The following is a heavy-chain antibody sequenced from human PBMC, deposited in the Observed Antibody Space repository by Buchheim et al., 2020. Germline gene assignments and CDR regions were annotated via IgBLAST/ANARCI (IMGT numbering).Heavy chain of an antibody. V-gene: IGHV3-21*01. CDR3: ARDLGSGWSTDY. CDR2: ISSSSTYT. J-gene: IGHJ4*02. CDR1: GFTFSTYS. Sequence: EVQLVESGGGLVKPGESLRLSCAASGFTFSTYSMNWVRQAPGKGLEWVSAISSSSTYTYYADSVKGRFTISRDNAKNSLYPQMNSLRAEDTALYYCARDLGSGWSTDYWGQGT. D-gene: IGHD6-19*01.